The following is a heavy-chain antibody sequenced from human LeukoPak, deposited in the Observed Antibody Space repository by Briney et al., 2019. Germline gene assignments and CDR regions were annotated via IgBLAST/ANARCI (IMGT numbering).Heavy chain of an antibody. CDR1: GGSISSSSYY. Sequence: PSETLSLTCTVSGGSISSSSYYWGWIRQPPGKGLEWIGSIYYSGSTYYNPSLKSRVTISVDTSKNQFSLKLSSVTAADTAVYYCARGPEGGMATTDWGQGTLVTVSS. CDR3: ARGPEGGMATTD. J-gene: IGHJ4*02. V-gene: IGHV4-39*07. CDR2: IYYSGST. D-gene: IGHD5-24*01.